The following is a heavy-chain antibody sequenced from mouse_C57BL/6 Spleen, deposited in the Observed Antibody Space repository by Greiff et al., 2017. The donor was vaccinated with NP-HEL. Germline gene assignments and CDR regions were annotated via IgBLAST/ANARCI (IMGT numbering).Heavy chain of an antibody. Sequence: EVKLVESGGGLVQSGRSLRLSCATSGFTFSDFYMEWVRQAPGKGLEWIAASRNKANDYTTEYSASVKGRFIVSRDTSQSILYLQMNALRAEDTAIYYCARDAGDYDAGHYAMDYWGQGTSVTVSS. CDR2: SRNKANDYTT. J-gene: IGHJ4*01. D-gene: IGHD2-4*01. CDR3: ARDAGDYDAGHYAMDY. CDR1: GFTFSDFY. V-gene: IGHV7-1*01.